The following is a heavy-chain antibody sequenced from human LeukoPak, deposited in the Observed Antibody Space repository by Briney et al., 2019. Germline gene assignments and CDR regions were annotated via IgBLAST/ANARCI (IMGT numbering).Heavy chain of an antibody. CDR2: VSYDGSNK. D-gene: IGHD5-18*01. CDR3: VRAIQLWSPFDY. CDR1: GFTFSSYA. J-gene: IGHJ4*02. V-gene: IGHV3-30-3*01. Sequence: PGGSLRLSCSASGFTFSSYAIHWVRQAPGKGLEWVAVVSYDGSNKYYTDSVQGRFTISRDNSKNTLYLQMNSLRAEDTSMYCCVRAIQLWSPFDYWGQGTLVTVSS.